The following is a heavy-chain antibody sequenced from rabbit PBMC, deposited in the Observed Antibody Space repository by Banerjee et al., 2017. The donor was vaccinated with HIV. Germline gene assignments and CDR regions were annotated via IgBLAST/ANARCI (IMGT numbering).Heavy chain of an antibody. Sequence: QEQLEESGGDLVKPEGSLTLTCTASGFSFNNKYVMCWVRQVPGKGLEWIAYIYPDYGSTNYASWVTGRYTISLDNAQNTVFLQMTSLTDADTATYFCARDQFTSSRGYFSLRGPGTLVTVS. V-gene: IGHV1S45*01. D-gene: IGHD1-1*01. CDR2: IYPDYGST. J-gene: IGHJ4*01. CDR3: ARDQFTSSRGYFSL. CDR1: GFSFNNKYV.